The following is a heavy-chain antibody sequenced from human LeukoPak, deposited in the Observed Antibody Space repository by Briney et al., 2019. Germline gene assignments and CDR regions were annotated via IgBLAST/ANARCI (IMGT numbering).Heavy chain of an antibody. Sequence: SQTLSLTWAIAGDSVSGNSAVAWNWLRQSPSRGLEWLGRTYYRSKWNNDYAVSVKSRITINPDTSKNQFSLHLNSVTPEDTAVYYCARGRNSGFDYWGQGTLVTVSS. V-gene: IGHV6-1*01. CDR1: GDSVSGNSAVA. CDR3: ARGRNSGFDY. J-gene: IGHJ4*02. CDR2: TYYRSKWNN. D-gene: IGHD2/OR15-2a*01.